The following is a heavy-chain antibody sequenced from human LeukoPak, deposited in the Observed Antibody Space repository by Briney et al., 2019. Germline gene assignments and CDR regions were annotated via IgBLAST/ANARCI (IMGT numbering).Heavy chain of an antibody. J-gene: IGHJ6*03. CDR3: ARDQSRYCSSTSCPEYYYYMDV. CDR2: IKQDGSEK. CDR1: GFTFSSYW. V-gene: IGHV3-7*01. D-gene: IGHD2-2*01. Sequence: GGSLRLSCAASGFTFSSYWMSWVRQAPGKGLEWVANIKQDGSEKYYVNSVKGRFTISRDNAKNSLYLQMNSLRAEDTAVYYCARDQSRYCSSTSCPEYYYYMDVWGKGTTVTVSS.